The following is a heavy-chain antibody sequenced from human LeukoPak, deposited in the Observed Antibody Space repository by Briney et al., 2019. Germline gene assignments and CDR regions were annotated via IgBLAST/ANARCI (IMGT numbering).Heavy chain of an antibody. J-gene: IGHJ6*03. D-gene: IGHD6-13*01. CDR1: GGSMSSSSYY. V-gene: IGHV4-39*07. Sequence: PSETLSLTCTVSGGSMSSSSYYWGWIRQPPGKGLEWIGSIYYSGSTYYNPSLKSRVTISVDTSKNQFSLKLSSVTAADTAVYYCARERQQLVYHYYYMDVWGKGTTVTISS. CDR3: ARERQQLVYHYYYMDV. CDR2: IYYSGST.